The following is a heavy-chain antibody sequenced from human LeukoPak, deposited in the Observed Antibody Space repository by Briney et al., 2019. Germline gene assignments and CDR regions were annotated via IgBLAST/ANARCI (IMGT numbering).Heavy chain of an antibody. J-gene: IGHJ4*02. CDR2: ITGSGDNT. CDR1: GFTFSSYA. D-gene: IGHD1-26*01. V-gene: IGHV3-23*01. CDR3: AKDPTPYVGASAD. Sequence: GGSLRLSCSASGFTFSSYAMSWVRQAPGKGLEWVSTITGSGDNTYYTDSVKGRFTFSRDNSKSTLYLQMNSLRAEDTAVYYCAKDPTPYVGASADWGQGTLVTVSS.